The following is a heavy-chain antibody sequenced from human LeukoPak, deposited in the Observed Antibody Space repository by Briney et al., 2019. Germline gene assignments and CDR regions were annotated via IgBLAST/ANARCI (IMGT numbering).Heavy chain of an antibody. Sequence: GGSLRLSCAASGFTFSSYWMSWVRQAPGKGLEWVANIKQDGSEKYYVDSVKGRFTISRDNAKNSLYLQMNSLRAEDTAVYYCARDPDYGDWGYYGIDVWGQGTTVTVSS. D-gene: IGHD4-17*01. J-gene: IGHJ6*02. CDR3: ARDPDYGDWGYYGIDV. CDR2: IKQDGSEK. V-gene: IGHV3-7*01. CDR1: GFTFSSYW.